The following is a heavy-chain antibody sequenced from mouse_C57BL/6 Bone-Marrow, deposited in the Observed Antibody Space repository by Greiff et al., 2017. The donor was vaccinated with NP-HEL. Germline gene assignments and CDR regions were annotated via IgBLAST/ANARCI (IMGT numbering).Heavy chain of an antibody. D-gene: IGHD2-4*01. Sequence: VKLMESGPGLVAPSQSLSITCTVSGFSLTSYAISWVRQPPGKGLEWLGVIWTGGGTNYNSALKSRLSISKDNSKSQVFLKMNSLQTDDTARYYCARKAYDYDGGAMDYWGQGTSVTVSS. CDR3: ARKAYDYDGGAMDY. CDR2: IWTGGGT. CDR1: GFSLTSYA. J-gene: IGHJ4*01. V-gene: IGHV2-9-1*01.